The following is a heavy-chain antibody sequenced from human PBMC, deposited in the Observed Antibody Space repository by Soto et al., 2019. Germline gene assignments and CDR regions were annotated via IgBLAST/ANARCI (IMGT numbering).Heavy chain of an antibody. CDR2: IKSDGGST. J-gene: IGHJ4*02. CDR3: VRDRSTCKEY. CDR1: GFSFGSYW. Sequence: VQLVESGGNLVQPGGSLRLSCAAFGFSFGSYWMHWVRQVPGKNLVWVARIKSDGGSTDYADFVKGRFSISRDNTKNRLYLQMDSLRTDDTAVYYCVRDRSTCKEYWGQGTLVTVSS. D-gene: IGHD2-2*01. V-gene: IGHV3-74*01.